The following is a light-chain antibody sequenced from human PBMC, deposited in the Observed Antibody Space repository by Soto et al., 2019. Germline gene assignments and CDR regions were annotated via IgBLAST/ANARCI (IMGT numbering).Light chain of an antibody. J-gene: IGLJ3*02. CDR1: SSNIGSRS. CDR2: NNS. V-gene: IGLV1-44*01. CDR3: AAWDDSLSCPV. Sequence: QSALTQPPPASGTPGQRVTISCSGSSSNIGSRSVNWYQQLPGTAPKLLIHNNSQRPSGVPDRFSGSKSGTSASLAISGLQSEDEADYYCAAWDDSLSCPVFGGGTKVTVL.